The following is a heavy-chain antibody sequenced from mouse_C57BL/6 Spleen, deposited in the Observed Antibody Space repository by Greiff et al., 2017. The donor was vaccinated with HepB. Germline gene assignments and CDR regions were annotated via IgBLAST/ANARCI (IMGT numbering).Heavy chain of an antibody. CDR3: ARTAQSYAMDD. J-gene: IGHJ4*01. CDR2: IDPSDSYT. CDR1: GYTFTSYW. D-gene: IGHD3-2*02. Sequence: VQLQQPGAELVKPGASVKLSCKASGYTFTSYWMQWVKQRPGQGLEWIGEIDPSDSYTNYNQKFKGKATLTVDTSSSTAYMQLSSLTSEDSAVYYCARTAQSYAMDDWGQGTSVTVSS. V-gene: IGHV1-50*01.